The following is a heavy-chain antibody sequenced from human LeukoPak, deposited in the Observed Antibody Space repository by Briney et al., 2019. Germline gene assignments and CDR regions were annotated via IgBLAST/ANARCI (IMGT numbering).Heavy chain of an antibody. CDR2: INHSGST. CDR1: GGSFSGYY. CDR3: ARVRRPSFGFYGMDV. J-gene: IGHJ6*02. V-gene: IGHV4-34*01. Sequence: SETLSLTCAVYGGSFSGYYWSWIRQPPGKGLEWIGEINHSGSTNYNPSLKSRVTISVDTSKNQFSLKLSSVTAADTAVYYCARVRRPSFGFYGMDVWGQGTTVTVSS. D-gene: IGHD3-10*01.